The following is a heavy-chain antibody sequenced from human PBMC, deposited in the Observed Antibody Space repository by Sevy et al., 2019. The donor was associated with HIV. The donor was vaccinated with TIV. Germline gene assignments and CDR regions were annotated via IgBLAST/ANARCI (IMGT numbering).Heavy chain of an antibody. V-gene: IGHV4-39*01. CDR2: ISYSGDT. D-gene: IGHD2-15*01. CDR3: ALHYGGSADF. CDR1: GGSISSDSYN. J-gene: IGHJ4*02. Sequence: SETLSLTCTVFGGSISSDSYNWGWIRQPPGKGLEWIGSISYSGDTHYNPSVKSRLSMSVDTSKNQFSLNLASVTAADTAVYFCALHYGGSADFWGQGTLVTVSS.